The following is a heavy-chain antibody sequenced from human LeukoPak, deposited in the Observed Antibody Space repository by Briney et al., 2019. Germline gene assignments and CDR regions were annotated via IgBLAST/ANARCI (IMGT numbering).Heavy chain of an antibody. CDR3: VCDPDYYGSGSYYNGVSDFDY. V-gene: IGHV4-39*01. CDR1: GGSISSSSYY. Sequence: SETLSLTCIVSGGSISSSSYYWGWIRQPPGKGLEWIGSIYYSGSTYYNPSLKSRVTISVDTSKNLFSLKLSSVTAADTAVYYCVCDPDYYGSGSYYNGVSDFDYWGQGTLVTVSS. CDR2: IYYSGST. D-gene: IGHD3-10*01. J-gene: IGHJ4*02.